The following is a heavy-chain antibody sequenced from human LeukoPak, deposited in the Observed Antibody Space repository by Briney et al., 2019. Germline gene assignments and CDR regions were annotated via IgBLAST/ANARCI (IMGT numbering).Heavy chain of an antibody. CDR3: AREGSGSLPHLDH. J-gene: IGHJ4*02. V-gene: IGHV1-46*01. CDR2: INPSGGGT. Sequence: ASVKVSCKASGNTFTSNYMHWVRLAPGQGLEWMGIINPSGGGTRYAQKFQGRVTMTRDTSTSTVYMELSSLRSEDTAVYYCAREGSGSLPHLDHWGQGTLVTVSS. D-gene: IGHD3-10*01. CDR1: GNTFTSNY.